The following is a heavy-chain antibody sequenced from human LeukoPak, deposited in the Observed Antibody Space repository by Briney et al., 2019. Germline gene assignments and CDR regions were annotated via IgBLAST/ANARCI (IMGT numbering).Heavy chain of an antibody. CDR3: ARDSGKYYDFWSGYYPYYYMDV. V-gene: IGHV4-59*01. CDR1: GGSISSYY. D-gene: IGHD3-3*01. J-gene: IGHJ6*03. Sequence: KPSGTLSLTCAVSGGSISSYYWSWIRQPPGKGLEWVGYIYYSGSTNYNPSLKSRVTISVDTSKNQFSLKLSSVTAADTAVYYCARDSGKYYDFWSGYYPYYYMDVWGKGTTVTVSS. CDR2: IYYSGST.